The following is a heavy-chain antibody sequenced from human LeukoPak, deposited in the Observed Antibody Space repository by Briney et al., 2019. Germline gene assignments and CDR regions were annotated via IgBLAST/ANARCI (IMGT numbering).Heavy chain of an antibody. V-gene: IGHV1-24*01. J-gene: IGHJ3*02. D-gene: IGHD3-16*01. CDR2: FDPEDGET. CDR1: GYTLTELS. Sequence: ASVKVSCKVSGYTLTELSMHWVRQAPGKGLEWMGGFDPEDGETIYAQKFQGRVTMTEDTSTDTAYMELSSLRSEDPAVYYCARGGVGREENAFDIWGQGTMVTVSS. CDR3: ARGGVGREENAFDI.